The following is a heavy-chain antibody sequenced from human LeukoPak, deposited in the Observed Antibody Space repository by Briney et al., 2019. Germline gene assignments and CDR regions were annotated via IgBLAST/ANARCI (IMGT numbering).Heavy chain of an antibody. Sequence: PSETLSLTCTVSDYSISSDYYWGWIRQPPGKGLEWIGSIHHSGSTYYNPSLKSRVTISVDTSKNQFSLKLNSVTAADTAVYYCARDFKAAYCSGGRCYSANWFDPWGQGTLVTVSS. CDR1: DYSISSDYY. CDR2: IHHSGST. D-gene: IGHD2-15*01. CDR3: ARDFKAAYCSGGRCYSANWFDP. V-gene: IGHV4-38-2*02. J-gene: IGHJ5*02.